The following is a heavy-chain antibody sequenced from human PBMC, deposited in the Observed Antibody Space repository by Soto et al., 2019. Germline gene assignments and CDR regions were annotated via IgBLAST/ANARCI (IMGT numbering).Heavy chain of an antibody. V-gene: IGHV3-9*01. CDR1: GFNFDDYA. J-gene: IGHJ4*02. D-gene: IGHD6-19*01. CDR2: ISWNSGSI. Sequence: PGGSLRLSCAAPGFNFDDYAMHWVRQAPGKGLEWVSGISWNSGSIAYADSVKGRFTISRDNAKNSLYLQMNSLRVEDTALYYCAKSRHSSGPERTLFDYWGQGTLVTVSS. CDR3: AKSRHSSGPERTLFDY.